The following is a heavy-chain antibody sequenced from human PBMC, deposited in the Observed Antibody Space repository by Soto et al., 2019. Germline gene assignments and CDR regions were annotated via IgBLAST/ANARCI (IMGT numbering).Heavy chain of an antibody. J-gene: IGHJ5*02. V-gene: IGHV3-48*02. Sequence: EVQLVESGGGLVQPGGSLRLSCAASGFTFSSYSMNWVRQAPGKGLEWVSYISSSSSTIYYADSVKGRFTISRDNAKNSLYLQMNSLRDEDTAVYYCASEPSDFLGSWFDPWGQGTLVTVSS. CDR3: ASEPSDFLGSWFDP. CDR1: GFTFSSYS. D-gene: IGHD3-3*01. CDR2: ISSSSSTI.